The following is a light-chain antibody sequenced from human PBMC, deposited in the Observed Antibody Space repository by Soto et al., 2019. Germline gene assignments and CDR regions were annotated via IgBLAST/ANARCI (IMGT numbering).Light chain of an antibody. CDR2: DVS. CDR3: CSSAGTYTFV. Sequence: QSALTQPRSVSGSPGQSVTISCTETRSDVGGSNHVSWYQHHPDKAPKFMIYDVSKRPSGVPGRFSGSKSGNTASLTISGLQAEDESDYYCCSSAGTYTFVFGTGTKVTVL. CDR1: RSDVGGSNH. J-gene: IGLJ1*01. V-gene: IGLV2-11*01.